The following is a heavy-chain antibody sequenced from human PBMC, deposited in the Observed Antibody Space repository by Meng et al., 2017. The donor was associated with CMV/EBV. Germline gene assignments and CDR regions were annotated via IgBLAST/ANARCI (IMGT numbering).Heavy chain of an antibody. CDR1: GFTFSSYS. J-gene: IGHJ3*02. CDR2: ISSSSSTI. D-gene: IGHD4-11*01. Sequence: GESLKISCAASGFTFSSYSMNWVRQAPGKGLEWVSYISSSSSTIYYADSVKGRFTISRDNAKNSLYLQMNSLRAEDTAEYYCAREGPTGAFDIWGQGTMVTVSS. CDR3: AREGPTGAFDI. V-gene: IGHV3-48*04.